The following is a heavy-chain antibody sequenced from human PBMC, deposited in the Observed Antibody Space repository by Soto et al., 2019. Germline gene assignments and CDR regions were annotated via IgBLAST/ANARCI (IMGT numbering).Heavy chain of an antibody. J-gene: IGHJ4*02. V-gene: IGHV3-33*01. CDR3: DSGGSNLLDLDY. CDR2: IWYDGSNT. CDR1: GFTFSSYG. D-gene: IGHD6-13*01. Sequence: QVQLVESGGGVVQPGRSLRLSCAASGFTFSSYGMHWVRQAPGKGLEWVAVIWYDGSNTYYADSVKGRFTISRDNSKKTLYLQRNSLRAEDTARYYCDSGGSNLLDLDYWGQGTLVTVSS.